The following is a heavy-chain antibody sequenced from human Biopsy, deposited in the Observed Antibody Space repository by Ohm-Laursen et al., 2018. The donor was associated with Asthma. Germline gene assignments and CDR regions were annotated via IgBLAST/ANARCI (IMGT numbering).Heavy chain of an antibody. Sequence: SLRLSCAASGFAVSRDYMFWVRQAPGKGLEWVSVIYSGGISHTADSVRGRFTISRDYSKNTLYLQMHSLRAEGTAVYYCARGDSSNWSHYYFDYWGQGTLVTVSS. CDR1: GFAVSRDY. J-gene: IGHJ4*02. CDR2: IYSGGIS. CDR3: ARGDSSNWSHYYFDY. D-gene: IGHD3-22*01. V-gene: IGHV3-53*01.